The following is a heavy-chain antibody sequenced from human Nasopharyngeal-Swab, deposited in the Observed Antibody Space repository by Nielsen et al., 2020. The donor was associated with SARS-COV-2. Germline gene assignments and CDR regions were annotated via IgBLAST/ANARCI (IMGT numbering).Heavy chain of an antibody. CDR2: LYSGGVT. J-gene: IGHJ6*02. Sequence: GGSLRLSCAPSGFSVGSNYVSWVRQAPGKGLEWVSILYSGGVTFYADSVEGRFSISRDNSKNTIYLQMNNLRAEDTAVYYCARDRNTVLAGHSYFGMDAWGQGTMVTVSS. V-gene: IGHV3-53*01. CDR1: GFSVGSNY. D-gene: IGHD4-11*01. CDR3: ARDRNTVLAGHSYFGMDA.